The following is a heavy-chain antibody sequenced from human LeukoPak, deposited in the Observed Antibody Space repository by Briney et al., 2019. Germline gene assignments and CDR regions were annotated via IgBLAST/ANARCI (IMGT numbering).Heavy chain of an antibody. D-gene: IGHD6-19*01. J-gene: IGHJ4*02. V-gene: IGHV3-48*03. CDR1: GFPFSIYE. CDR2: IGSSGAAI. CDR3: ALLAVASDFDY. Sequence: PGGSLRLSCAVSGFPFSIYEMNWVRQAPGKGLEWVSNIGSSGAAIYYADPVRGRFTISRDNAKNSLYLQMNSLRAEDTAVYYCALLAVASDFDYWGQGALVTVSS.